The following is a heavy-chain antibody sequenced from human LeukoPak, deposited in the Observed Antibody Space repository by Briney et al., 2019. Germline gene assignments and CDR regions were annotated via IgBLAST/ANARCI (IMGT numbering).Heavy chain of an antibody. CDR1: GFTFDDYA. CDR3: TKEGYSDGFDY. Sequence: GRSLRLSCAASGFTFDDYAMHWVRQAPGKGLEWGSGISWNSGSIVYADSVKGRFTTSRDNAKNSLYLQMNSLRAEDMALYYCTKEGYSDGFDYWGQGTLVTVSS. D-gene: IGHD1-1*01. CDR2: ISWNSGSI. V-gene: IGHV3-9*03. J-gene: IGHJ4*02.